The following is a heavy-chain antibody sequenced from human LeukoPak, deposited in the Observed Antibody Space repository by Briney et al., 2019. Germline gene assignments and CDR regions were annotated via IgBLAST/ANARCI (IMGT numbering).Heavy chain of an antibody. J-gene: IGHJ5*02. CDR2: IYYSGST. D-gene: IGHD6-6*01. CDR3: ARAPAMGQLVGWFDP. Sequence: SETLSLTCTVSGGSISSSSYYWGWIRQPPGKGLEWIGSIYYSGSTYYNPSLKSRVTISVDTSKNQFSLKLSSVTAADTAVYYCARAPAMGQLVGWFDPWGQGTLVTVSS. V-gene: IGHV4-39*01. CDR1: GGSISSSSYY.